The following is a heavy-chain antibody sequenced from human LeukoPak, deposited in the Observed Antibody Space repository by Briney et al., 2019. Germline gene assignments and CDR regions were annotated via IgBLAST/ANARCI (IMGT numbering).Heavy chain of an antibody. CDR2: IYYSGST. CDR3: AGSGYSYGYNWFDP. Sequence: SETLSLTCTVSGGSISSHYWSWIRQPPGKGLEWIGYIYYSGSTNYNPSLKSRVTISVDTSKNQFSLKLSSVTAADTAVYYCAGSGYSYGYNWFDPWGQGTLVTVSS. V-gene: IGHV4-59*11. J-gene: IGHJ5*02. CDR1: GGSISSHY. D-gene: IGHD5-18*01.